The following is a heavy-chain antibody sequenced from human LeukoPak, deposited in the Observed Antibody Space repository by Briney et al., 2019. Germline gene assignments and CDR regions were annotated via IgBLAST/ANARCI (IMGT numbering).Heavy chain of an antibody. Sequence: ASVKVSCKASGYTFTSYAMHWVRQAPGQRLEWMGWINAGNGNTKYSQKFQGRVTITRDTSASTAYMELSSLRSEDTAVYYCARDGGGSEYKCYGDLYYGMDVWGKGTTVTVSS. V-gene: IGHV1-3*01. D-gene: IGHD4-17*01. CDR1: GYTFTSYA. J-gene: IGHJ6*04. CDR2: INAGNGNT. CDR3: ARDGGGSEYKCYGDLYYGMDV.